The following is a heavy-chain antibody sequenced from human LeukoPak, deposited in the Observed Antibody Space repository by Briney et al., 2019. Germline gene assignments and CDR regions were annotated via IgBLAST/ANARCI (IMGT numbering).Heavy chain of an antibody. D-gene: IGHD6-6*01. V-gene: IGHV4-39*01. CDR1: GGSISSSRYY. J-gene: IGHJ5*02. CDR3: ARRDIAARLNWFDP. Sequence: PSETLSLTCTVSGGSISSSRYYWGWIRQPPGKGLEWIGNIYYSGSTYYNPSLKSRVTISLDTSKNQFSLKLSSVTAADTAVYYCARRDIAARLNWFDPLGPGNPGHRLL. CDR2: IYYSGST.